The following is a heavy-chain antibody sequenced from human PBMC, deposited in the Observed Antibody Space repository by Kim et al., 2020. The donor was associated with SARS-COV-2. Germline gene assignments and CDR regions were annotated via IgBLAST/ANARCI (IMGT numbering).Heavy chain of an antibody. V-gene: IGHV3-23*01. J-gene: IGHJ5*02. D-gene: IGHD2-21*02. CDR3: AKMGIVVVTARGFDP. Sequence: DSVKGRFTISRDNSKTTLYLQRNSLRAEDTAVYYCAKMGIVVVTARGFDPWGQGTLVTVSS.